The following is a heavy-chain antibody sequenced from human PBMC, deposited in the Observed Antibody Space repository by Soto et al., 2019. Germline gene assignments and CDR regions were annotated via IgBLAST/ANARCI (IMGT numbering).Heavy chain of an antibody. V-gene: IGHV3-23*01. Sequence: GGSLRLSCVASGFTFSSYAMSWVRQAPGKGLEWVSAISGSGGGTYYADSVKGRFTVSRDNSKNTLYLQMNSLRAEDTAVYYWARSTVDLHYYYMDVWGKGTTVTVSS. CDR2: ISGSGGGT. CDR1: GFTFSSYA. CDR3: ARSTVDLHYYYMDV. J-gene: IGHJ6*03. D-gene: IGHD4-17*01.